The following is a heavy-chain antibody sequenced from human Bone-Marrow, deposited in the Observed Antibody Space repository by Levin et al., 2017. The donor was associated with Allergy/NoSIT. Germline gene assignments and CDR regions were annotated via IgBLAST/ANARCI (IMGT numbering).Heavy chain of an antibody. CDR2: ISYDGSDK. J-gene: IGHJ4*02. D-gene: IGHD6-19*01. V-gene: IGHV3-30*18. CDR1: GFTFSTYG. Sequence: GESLKISCAASGFTFSTYGMHWVRQAPGKGLEWVALISYDGSDKHYADSVKGRFTISRDNSKNTLYLQMNSLRAEDTAVYYCAKDFRRYSSGWYGDFDYWGQGSLVTVSS. CDR3: AKDFRRYSSGWYGDFDY.